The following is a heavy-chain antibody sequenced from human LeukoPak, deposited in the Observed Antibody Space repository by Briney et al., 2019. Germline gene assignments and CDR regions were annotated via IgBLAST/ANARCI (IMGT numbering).Heavy chain of an antibody. CDR2: IWYDGSNK. CDR3: ARVYSSGWDSDY. D-gene: IGHD6-19*01. J-gene: IGHJ4*02. Sequence: GGSLRLSCAASRFTFSNYGMHWVRQAPGKGLEWVAIIWYDGSNKYYADSVKGRFTISRDNSKNTLYLQMNSLRAEDTAVYYCARVYSSGWDSDYWGQGTLVTVSS. V-gene: IGHV3-33*01. CDR1: RFTFSNYG.